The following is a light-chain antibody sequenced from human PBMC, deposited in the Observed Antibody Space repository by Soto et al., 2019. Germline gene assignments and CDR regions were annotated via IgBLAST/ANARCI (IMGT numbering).Light chain of an antibody. CDR1: SSDVGNYNF. V-gene: IGLV2-14*01. CDR2: QVT. Sequence: QSALTQPASVSGSPGQSITISCTGTSSDVGNYNFVSWYQHHAGTAPKLIIYQVTNRPSGVSDRFSGSKSGDTASLTISGLHAEDEADYYCTSYTAFSTDILFGGGTKLTVL. J-gene: IGLJ2*01. CDR3: TSYTAFSTDIL.